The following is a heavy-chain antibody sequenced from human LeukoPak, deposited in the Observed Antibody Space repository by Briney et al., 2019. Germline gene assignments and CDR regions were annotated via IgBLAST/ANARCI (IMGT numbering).Heavy chain of an antibody. D-gene: IGHD3-10*01. V-gene: IGHV3-11*01. J-gene: IGHJ3*02. CDR1: GFTFSDYY. CDR3: ARDPLWFGTKGAFDI. Sequence: GGSLRLSCAASGFTFSDYYMSWIRQAPGRGLEWVSYISSSGSTIYYAASVKGRFTISRDNAKNSLYLQMNSLRAEDTAVYYCARDPLWFGTKGAFDIWGQGTMVTVSS. CDR2: ISSSGSTI.